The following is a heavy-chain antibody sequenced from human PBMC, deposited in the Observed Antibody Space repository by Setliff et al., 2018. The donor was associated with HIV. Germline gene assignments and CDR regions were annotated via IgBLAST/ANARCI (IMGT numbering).Heavy chain of an antibody. CDR3: ARRQRKVGGGVALDY. Sequence: SVKVSCKASGYTFTRYGISWVRQAPGQGLEWMGGIIPIFGTANYAQKFQGRVTITADESTSTAYMELSSLRSEDTAVYYCARRQRKVGGGVALDYWGQGTLVTVSS. CDR2: IIPIFGTA. V-gene: IGHV1-69*13. D-gene: IGHD1-26*01. CDR1: GYTFTRYG. J-gene: IGHJ4*02.